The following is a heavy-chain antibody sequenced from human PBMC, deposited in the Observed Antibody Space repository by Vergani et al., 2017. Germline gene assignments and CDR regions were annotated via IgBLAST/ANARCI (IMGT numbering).Heavy chain of an antibody. Sequence: EVQLVESGGALVQPGGSLRLPCIGSGFIFSDYWMSWVRQAPGKGLEFVANIHLDGSAENYVDSVKGRFTISRDNAKDSVILQMNNLRAEDTAIYYCARDIPGGLSDFDCWLEGAMLTVSS. CDR3: ARDIPGGLSDFDC. V-gene: IGHV3-7*01. D-gene: IGHD2-21*01. J-gene: IGHJ4*02. CDR1: GFIFSDYW. CDR2: IHLDGSAE.